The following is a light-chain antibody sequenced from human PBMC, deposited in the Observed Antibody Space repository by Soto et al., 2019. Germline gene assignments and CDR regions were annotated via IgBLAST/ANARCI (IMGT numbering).Light chain of an antibody. J-gene: IGLJ1*01. Sequence: QSVLTQPPSASGTPGQRVTISCSGSSSNIGSNSVNWYQQLPGTAPKLLIYRNNQWPSGVPDRFSGSKSGTSASLAISGLQSEDEADYYCEAWDDSLNGYVFGTGTKVTVL. CDR1: SSNIGSNS. CDR3: EAWDDSLNGYV. V-gene: IGLV1-44*01. CDR2: RNN.